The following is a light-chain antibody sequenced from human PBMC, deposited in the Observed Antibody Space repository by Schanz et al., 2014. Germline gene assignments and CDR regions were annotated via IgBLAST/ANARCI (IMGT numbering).Light chain of an antibody. CDR2: DVS. CDR3: SSYTSIGTRV. V-gene: IGLV2-14*01. J-gene: IGLJ3*02. CDR1: SSDVGGYNY. Sequence: QSALTQPPSASGSPGQSVTISCTGTSSDVGGYNYVSWYQQHPGKAPKLMIYDVSDRPSGVSNRFSGSKSGNTASLTISGLQAEDEADYYCSSYTSIGTRVFGGGTKLTVL.